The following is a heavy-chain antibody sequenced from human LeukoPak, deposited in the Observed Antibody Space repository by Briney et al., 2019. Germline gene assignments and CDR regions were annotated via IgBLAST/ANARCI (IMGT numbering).Heavy chain of an antibody. CDR1: GGSISSGGYS. CDR2: IYNDGST. CDR3: ARGIGSRYFDY. V-gene: IGHV4-30-2*01. Sequence: PSETLSLTCAVSGGSISSGGYSWSWIRQPPGKGLEWIGYIYNDGSTYYNPPLKSRVTISVDRSKNQFSLKLSSVTAADTAVYYCARGIGSRYFDYWGQGTLVTVSS. J-gene: IGHJ4*02.